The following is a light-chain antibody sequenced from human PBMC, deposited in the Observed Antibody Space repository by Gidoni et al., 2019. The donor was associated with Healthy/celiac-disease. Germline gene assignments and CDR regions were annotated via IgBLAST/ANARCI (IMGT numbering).Light chain of an antibody. J-gene: IGKJ1*01. Sequence: ETVTTQSPATLSVTPGERATLSCRASQSVSSNLAWYQQNPGQAPRLLVYGASTRATGIPARFSGSGSETEFTLTIRSLQSEDFAVYYCQQYNNWWTFGQGTKVEIK. CDR2: GAS. CDR3: QQYNNWWT. V-gene: IGKV3-15*01. CDR1: QSVSSN.